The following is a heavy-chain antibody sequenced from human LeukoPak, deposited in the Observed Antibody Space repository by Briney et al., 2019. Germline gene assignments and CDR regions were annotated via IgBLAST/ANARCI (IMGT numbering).Heavy chain of an antibody. CDR2: INHSGST. CDR1: GGSFSGYY. J-gene: IGHJ5*02. Sequence: RTSETLSLTCAVYGGSFSGYYWSWIRQPPGKGLEWIGEINHSGSTNYNPSLKSRVTISVDTSKNQFSLKLSSVTAADTAVYYCVREAPWDRTLSWGQGTLVTVSS. V-gene: IGHV4-34*01. CDR3: VREAPWDRTLS. D-gene: IGHD1-26*01.